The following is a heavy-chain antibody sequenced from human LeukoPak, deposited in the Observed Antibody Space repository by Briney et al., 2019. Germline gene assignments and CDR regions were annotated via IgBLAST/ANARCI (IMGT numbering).Heavy chain of an antibody. J-gene: IGHJ4*02. CDR2: IIPIFGTA. Sequence: ASVKVSCKASGGTFSSYAISWVRQAPGQGLEWMGGIIPIFGTANYAQKFQGRVTITADESTSTAYMELSSLRSEDTAVYYCARLRYYSESNANNRFDYWGQGTLVTVSS. D-gene: IGHD3-22*01. CDR3: ARLRYYSESNANNRFDY. CDR1: GGTFSSYA. V-gene: IGHV1-69*13.